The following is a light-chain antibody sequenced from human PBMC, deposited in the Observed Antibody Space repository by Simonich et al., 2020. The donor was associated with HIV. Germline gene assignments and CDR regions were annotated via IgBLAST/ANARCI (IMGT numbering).Light chain of an antibody. J-gene: IGLJ2*01. Sequence: QSALTQPASVSGSPGQSITISCTGTSSDVGNYNLVSWYQHHPGKAPKLMIYEGSKRPSGVSNRFSCSKSANTASLTISGLQAEDEADYYCCSYAGSNIYMVFGGGTKLTVL. V-gene: IGLV2-23*01. CDR1: SSDVGNYNL. CDR3: CSYAGSNIYMV. CDR2: EGS.